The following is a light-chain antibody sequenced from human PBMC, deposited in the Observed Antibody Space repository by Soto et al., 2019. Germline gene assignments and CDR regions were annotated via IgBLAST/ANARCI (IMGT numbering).Light chain of an antibody. V-gene: IGLV2-8*01. CDR3: NSYVGSNNYV. CDR1: SSDITDNKY. CDR2: EVN. J-gene: IGLJ1*01. Sequence: QSVLTQPASVAGSPGQSITISCAGTSSDITDNKYVSWFQQHPGKAPKVLIYEVNKRPSGVPDRFSGSKSGNTASLTVSGLQADDEADYYCNSYVGSNNYVFGTGTKLTVL.